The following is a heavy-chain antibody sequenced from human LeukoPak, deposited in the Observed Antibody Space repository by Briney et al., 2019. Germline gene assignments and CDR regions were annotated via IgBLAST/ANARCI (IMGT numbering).Heavy chain of an antibody. J-gene: IGHJ2*01. CDR2: INPNSGNT. V-gene: IGHV1-8*02. Sequence: ASVKVSCKASGYTFTGYYMHWVRQAPGQGLEWMGWINPNSGNTGYAQKFQGRVTMTRNTSISTAYMELSSLRSEDTAVYYCVVGRVADWYFDLWGRGTLVTVSS. D-gene: IGHD1-26*01. CDR3: VVGRVADWYFDL. CDR1: GYTFTGYY.